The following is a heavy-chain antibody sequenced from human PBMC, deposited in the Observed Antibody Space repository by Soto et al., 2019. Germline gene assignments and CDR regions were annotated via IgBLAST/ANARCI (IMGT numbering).Heavy chain of an antibody. J-gene: IGHJ3*02. CDR2: INAGNGNT. Sequence: ASVKVSCKASGYTFTRYTMHWVRQAPAQRLEWMGWINAGNGNTKYSQKFQGRVTITRDTSASTAYMELSSLRSEDTAVYYCARVSLRYFDWLPPGAFDIWGQGTMVTVSS. CDR3: ARVSLRYFDWLPPGAFDI. CDR1: GYTFTRYT. D-gene: IGHD3-9*01. V-gene: IGHV1-3*01.